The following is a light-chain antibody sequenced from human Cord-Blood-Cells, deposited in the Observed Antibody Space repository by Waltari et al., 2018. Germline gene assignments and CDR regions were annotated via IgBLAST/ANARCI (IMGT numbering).Light chain of an antibody. J-gene: IGKJ2*01. CDR2: GAS. Sequence: EIVLTQSPGTISLSPGDRATLSCRASQSVSSSYLAWYQQKPGQAPRLLIYGASSRATGIPARFSGSGSGTDFTLTISRLEPEDFAVYYCQQYGSSPYTFGQGTKLEIK. V-gene: IGKV3-20*01. CDR3: QQYGSSPYT. CDR1: QSVSSSY.